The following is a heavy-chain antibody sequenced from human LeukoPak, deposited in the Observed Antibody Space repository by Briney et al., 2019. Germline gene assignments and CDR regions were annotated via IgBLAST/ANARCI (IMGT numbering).Heavy chain of an antibody. CDR3: ARDSNRYYYYYMDV. Sequence: GGSLRLSCAASGFTFSNYWMHWVRQAPGKGLVWVSRINSDGINTSYADSVKGRFTISRDNAKNSLYLQMNSLRAEDTAVYYCARDSNRYYYYYMDVWGKGATVTVSS. D-gene: IGHD2-8*01. CDR2: INSDGINT. V-gene: IGHV3-74*01. CDR1: GFTFSNYW. J-gene: IGHJ6*03.